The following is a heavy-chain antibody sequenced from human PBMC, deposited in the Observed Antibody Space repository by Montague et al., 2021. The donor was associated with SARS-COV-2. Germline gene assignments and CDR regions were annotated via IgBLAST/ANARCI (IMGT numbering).Heavy chain of an antibody. CDR1: GFTFSSYG. J-gene: IGHJ2*01. CDR3: AKEIIEVAADWYFDR. D-gene: IGHD6-19*01. CDR2: IWYDGSNK. V-gene: IGHV3-33*06. Sequence: SLRLSCAASGFTFSSYGMHWVRQAPGKGLEWVAVIWYDGSNKYYADSVKGRFTISRDNSKNTLYLQMNSLRAEDTAVYYCAKEIIEVAADWYFDRWGRGTLVTVSS.